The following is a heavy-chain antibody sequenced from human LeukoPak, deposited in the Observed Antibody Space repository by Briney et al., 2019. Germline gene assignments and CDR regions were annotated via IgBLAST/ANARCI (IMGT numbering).Heavy chain of an antibody. D-gene: IGHD5-18*01. Sequence: ASVKVSCKASGYTFTGYYMHWVRQAPGQGLEWMGGIIPIFGTANYAQKFQGRVTITADESTSTAYMELSSLRSEDTAVYYCASSHGYCYGRVLDYWGQGTLVTVSS. CDR2: IIPIFGTA. J-gene: IGHJ4*02. CDR3: ASSHGYCYGRVLDY. V-gene: IGHV1-69*13. CDR1: GYTFTGYY.